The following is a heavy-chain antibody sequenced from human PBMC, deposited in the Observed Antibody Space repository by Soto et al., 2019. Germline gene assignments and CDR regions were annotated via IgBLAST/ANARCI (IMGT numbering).Heavy chain of an antibody. Sequence: EVQLVESGGGLVQPGGSLRLSCAASGFTLSDYYMDWVRQAPGKGLEWVGRSRNKANSYTTEYAASVKGRFTISRDDSKNSLYQQMNSLKTEDTAVYYCAIGGFTGPYYFAYWGQGTLVTVSS. D-gene: IGHD5-12*01. V-gene: IGHV3-72*01. CDR2: SRNKANSYTT. J-gene: IGHJ4*02. CDR1: GFTLSDYY. CDR3: AIGGFTGPYYFAY.